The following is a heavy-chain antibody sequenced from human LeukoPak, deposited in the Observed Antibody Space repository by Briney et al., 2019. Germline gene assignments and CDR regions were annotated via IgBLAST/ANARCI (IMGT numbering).Heavy chain of an antibody. CDR3: ARVTAMAGDPDYYYGMDV. J-gene: IGHJ6*02. D-gene: IGHD5-18*01. CDR2: IIPILGIA. Sequence: ASVTVSCTASGGTFSSYAISWVRQAPGQGLEWMGRIIPILGIANYAQKFQGRVTITADKSTSTAYMELSSLRSEDTAVYYCARVTAMAGDPDYYYGMDVWGQGTTVTVSS. CDR1: GGTFSSYA. V-gene: IGHV1-69*04.